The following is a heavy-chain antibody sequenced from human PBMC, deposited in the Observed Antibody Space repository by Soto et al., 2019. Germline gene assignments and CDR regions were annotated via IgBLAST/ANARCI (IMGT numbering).Heavy chain of an antibody. Sequence: ASVKVSCKASGYTFPSYYMHWVRQAPGQGLEWMGIINPSGGSTSYAQKFQGRVTMTRDTSTSTVYMELSSLRSEDTAVYYCAREDLATRSEYYFDYWGQGTLVTVSS. CDR1: GYTFPSYY. J-gene: IGHJ4*02. V-gene: IGHV1-46*01. CDR2: INPSGGST. CDR3: AREDLATRSEYYFDY.